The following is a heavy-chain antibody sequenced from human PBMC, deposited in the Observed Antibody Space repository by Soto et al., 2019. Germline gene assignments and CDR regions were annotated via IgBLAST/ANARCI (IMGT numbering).Heavy chain of an antibody. CDR2: ISGSGDST. CDR3: AKQYILPGTGKSFDY. J-gene: IGHJ4*02. V-gene: IGHV3-23*01. Sequence: GGSLRLSCAASGFTFSSYAMSWVRQAPGKGLEWVSAISGSGDSTYYADSVRGRFTFSRDNSKSTLYLQMNSLRAEDTAVYYCAKQYILPGTGKSFDYWGQATLVTVSS. D-gene: IGHD6-13*01. CDR1: GFTFSSYA.